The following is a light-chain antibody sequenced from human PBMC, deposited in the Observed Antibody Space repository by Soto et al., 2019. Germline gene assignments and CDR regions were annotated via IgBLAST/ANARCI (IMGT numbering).Light chain of an antibody. J-gene: IGKJ4*01. CDR2: DAS. V-gene: IGKV3-15*01. CDR1: QSFSTS. CDR3: QQYNNWPFT. Sequence: EIVMTQSPATLSVSPGERATLSCRASQSFSTSLAWYQKKAGRAPRLLIYDASARATGIPARFSGSGSGTEFTRTISSLQSEDFXVYYWQQYNNWPFTFGGGTKVEI.